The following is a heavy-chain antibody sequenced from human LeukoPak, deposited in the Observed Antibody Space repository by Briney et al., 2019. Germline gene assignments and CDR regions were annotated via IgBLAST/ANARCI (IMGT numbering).Heavy chain of an antibody. CDR3: ATDPGHSGMDY. Sequence: GASVTVSCKTSGFYFIGYYMHWVRQAPGQGLDWMGWINLQSGGTKYAQKFQDRVTMTSDTSISTAYMDLSRLRSDDTAVYYCATDPGHSGMDYWGQGSLVTVSS. D-gene: IGHD3-10*01. J-gene: IGHJ4*02. CDR2: INLQSGGT. CDR1: GFYFIGYY. V-gene: IGHV1-2*02.